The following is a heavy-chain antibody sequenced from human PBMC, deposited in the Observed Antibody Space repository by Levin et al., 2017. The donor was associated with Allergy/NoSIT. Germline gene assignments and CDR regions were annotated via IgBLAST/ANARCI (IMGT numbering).Heavy chain of an antibody. CDR3: ARVGWFGEYNWFDP. CDR1: GGSFSGYY. V-gene: IGHV4-34*01. CDR2: INHSGST. D-gene: IGHD3-10*01. J-gene: IGHJ5*02. Sequence: RAGGSLRLSCAVYGGSFSGYYWSWIRQPPGKGLEWIGEINHSGSTNYNPSLKSRVTISVDTSKNQFSLKLSSVTAADTAVYYCARVGWFGEYNWFDPWGQGTLVTVSS.